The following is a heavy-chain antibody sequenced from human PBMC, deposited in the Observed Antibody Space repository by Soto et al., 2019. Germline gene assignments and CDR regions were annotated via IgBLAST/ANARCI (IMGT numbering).Heavy chain of an antibody. CDR1: GASVTSFY. J-gene: IGHJ4*02. Sequence: SETLSLTCTVSGASVTSFYWSWIRQAPGKGLDWIGYISDSGSTNYSPSLGSRVTISVDTSKNQFSLRLTSVTAADTAVYYCARRNGIDFWGQGTLVTVSS. V-gene: IGHV4-59*08. CDR2: ISDSGST. CDR3: ARRNGIDF. D-gene: IGHD2-8*01.